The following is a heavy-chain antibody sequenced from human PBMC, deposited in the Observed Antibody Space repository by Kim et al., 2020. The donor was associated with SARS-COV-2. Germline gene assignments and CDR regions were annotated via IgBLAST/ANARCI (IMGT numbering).Heavy chain of an antibody. J-gene: IGHJ4*02. V-gene: IGHV4-59*13. D-gene: IGHD1-26*01. CDR1: GGSISSYY. CDR2: IYYSGST. Sequence: SETLSLTCTVSGGSISSYYWSWIRQPPGKGLEWIGYIYYSGSTNYNPSLKSRVTISVDTSKNQFSLKLSSVTAADTAVYYCARFRGGWELLRGYYFDYWGEGTLVTVSS. CDR3: ARFRGGWELLRGYYFDY.